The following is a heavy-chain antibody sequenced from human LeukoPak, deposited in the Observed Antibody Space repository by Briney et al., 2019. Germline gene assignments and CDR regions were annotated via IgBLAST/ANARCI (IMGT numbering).Heavy chain of an antibody. V-gene: IGHV4-34*01. D-gene: IGHD2-15*01. CDR1: GGSFSGYY. CDR3: ARGLYCSGGSCYRLRGFDP. Sequence: SETLSLTCAVYGGSFSGYYWSWIRQPPGKGLEWIGEINHSGSTNYNPSPKSRVTISVDTSKNQFSLKLSSVTAADTAVYYCARGLYCSGGSCYRLRGFDPWGQGTLVTVSS. CDR2: INHSGST. J-gene: IGHJ5*02.